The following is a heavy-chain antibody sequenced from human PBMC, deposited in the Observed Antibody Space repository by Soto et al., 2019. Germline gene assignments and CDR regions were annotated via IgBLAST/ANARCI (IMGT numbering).Heavy chain of an antibody. Sequence: QVQLAESGGGVVQPGRSLRLSCAASAFTLSKFAMHWVRQAPGKGLEWVAVTSKDGINTYYADAVKGRFTISRDNSKSTIYLQMNSLRTEDTAMYYCARGNMDVWGQGTTVTVSS. CDR3: ARGNMDV. CDR1: AFTLSKFA. D-gene: IGHD1-1*01. J-gene: IGHJ6*02. V-gene: IGHV3-30-3*01. CDR2: TSKDGINT.